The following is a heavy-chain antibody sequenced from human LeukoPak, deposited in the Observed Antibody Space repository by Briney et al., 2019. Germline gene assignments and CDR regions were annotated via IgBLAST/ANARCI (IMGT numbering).Heavy chain of an antibody. V-gene: IGHV4-34*01. CDR1: GGSFSGYY. CDR2: INHSGST. D-gene: IGHD2-15*01. Sequence: PSETLSLTCAVYGGSFSGYYWSWIRQPPGKGLEWIGEINHSGSTNYNPSLKSRVTISVDTFKNQFSLKLSSVTAADTAVYYCARAVAAFNYWGQGTLVTVSS. J-gene: IGHJ4*02. CDR3: ARAVAAFNY.